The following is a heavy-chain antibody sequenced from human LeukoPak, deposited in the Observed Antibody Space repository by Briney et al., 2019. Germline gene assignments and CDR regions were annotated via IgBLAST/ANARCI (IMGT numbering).Heavy chain of an antibody. J-gene: IGHJ4*02. CDR3: ARDGGDYGSGSYYAY. CDR2: ISWNSGSI. Sequence: GGSLRLSCAASGFTFDDYAMHWVRQAPGKGLEWVSGISWNSGSIGYADSVKGRFTISRDNAKKSLYLQMDSLRAGDTAVYYCARDGGDYGSGSYYAYWGQGTLVTVSS. V-gene: IGHV3-9*01. D-gene: IGHD3-10*01. CDR1: GFTFDDYA.